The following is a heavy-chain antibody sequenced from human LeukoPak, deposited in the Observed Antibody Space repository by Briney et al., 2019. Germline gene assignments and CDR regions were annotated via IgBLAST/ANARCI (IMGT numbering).Heavy chain of an antibody. CDR2: MNPNSGNT. Sequence: ASVKVSCKVSGYTLTELSMHWVRQATGQGLEWMGWMNPNSGNTGYAQKFQGRVTITRNTSISTAYMELSSLRSEDTAVYYCARGAPAAIGGYYFDYWGQGTLVTVSS. CDR1: GYTLTELS. V-gene: IGHV1-8*03. J-gene: IGHJ4*02. D-gene: IGHD2-2*02. CDR3: ARGAPAAIGGYYFDY.